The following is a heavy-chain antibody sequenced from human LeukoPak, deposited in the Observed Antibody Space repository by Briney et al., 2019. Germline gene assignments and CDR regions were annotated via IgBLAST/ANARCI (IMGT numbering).Heavy chain of an antibody. V-gene: IGHV1-8*01. Sequence: AASVKVSCKASGYTFTSYDINWVRQATGQGLEWMGWMNPNSGNTGYAQKFQGRVTMTRNTSISTAYMELSSLRSEDTAVYYCATDGIAAAGTGNWFDPWGQGTLVTVSS. J-gene: IGHJ5*02. CDR1: GYTFTSYD. D-gene: IGHD6-13*01. CDR3: ATDGIAAAGTGNWFDP. CDR2: MNPNSGNT.